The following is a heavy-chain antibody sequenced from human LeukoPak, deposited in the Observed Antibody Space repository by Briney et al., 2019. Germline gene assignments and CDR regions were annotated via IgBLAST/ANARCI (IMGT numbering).Heavy chain of an antibody. V-gene: IGHV3-48*03. CDR2: ISNSGSII. CDR3: ERGKNYYGSGRDY. CDR1: GFTFSSYA. J-gene: IGHJ4*02. D-gene: IGHD3-10*01. Sequence: GGSLRLSCAASGFTFSSYAMSWVRQAPGKGLEWVSYISNSGSIIYYADSVKGRFTISRDNAKNSLYLQMNSLRAEDTAVYYCERGKNYYGSGRDYWGQGPLVPVS.